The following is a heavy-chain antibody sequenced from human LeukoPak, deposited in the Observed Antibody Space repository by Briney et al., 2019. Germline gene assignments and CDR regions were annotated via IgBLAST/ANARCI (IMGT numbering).Heavy chain of an antibody. CDR3: ARGPNTSSFSLVGGSDI. J-gene: IGHJ3*02. CDR1: GGSISSGGYY. V-gene: IGHV4-31*03. D-gene: IGHD3-16*02. CDR2: IYYSGST. Sequence: SETLSLTCTVSGGSISSGGYYWSWIRQHPGKGLEWIGYIYYSGSTYYNPSLKSRVTMPVDTSKNQFSLKLASVTAAGTAVYYCARGPNTSSFSLVGGSDIWGQGTMVTVSS.